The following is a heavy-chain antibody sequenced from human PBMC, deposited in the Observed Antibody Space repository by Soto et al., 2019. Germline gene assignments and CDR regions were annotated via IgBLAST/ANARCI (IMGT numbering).Heavy chain of an antibody. Sequence: QVQLVQSGAQVKKPGASVKVSCKASGYTFTSYSLNWVRQVPGQGLEWMGWISPFNGNTDYAQKFQGRVTMTTDSSTSTAYMELRSLKSDDTAVYYCARGRRGATTGHYWGRGTLVTVSS. CDR1: GYTFTSYS. J-gene: IGHJ4*02. V-gene: IGHV1-18*01. D-gene: IGHD1-26*01. CDR2: ISPFNGNT. CDR3: ARGRRGATTGHY.